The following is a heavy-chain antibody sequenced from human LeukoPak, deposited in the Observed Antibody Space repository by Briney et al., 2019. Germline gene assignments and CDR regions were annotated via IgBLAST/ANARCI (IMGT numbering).Heavy chain of an antibody. D-gene: IGHD2-2*01. Sequence: GGSLRLSCAASGFTSSSYSMNWVRQAPGKGLEWVSSISSSSSYIYYADSVKGRFTISRDNAKNSLYLQMNSLRAEDTAVYYCARDPAANLWFDPWGQGTLVTVSS. CDR3: ARDPAANLWFDP. J-gene: IGHJ5*02. CDR2: ISSSSSYI. V-gene: IGHV3-21*01. CDR1: GFTSSSYS.